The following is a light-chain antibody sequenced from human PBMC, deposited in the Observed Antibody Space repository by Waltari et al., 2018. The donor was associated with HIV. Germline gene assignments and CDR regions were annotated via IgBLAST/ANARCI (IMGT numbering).Light chain of an antibody. J-gene: IGLJ3*02. Sequence: SYELTQPPSVSVSPGQTARITCSGDALPKQYAYWYQQKAGQAPVLVIYKDSERPSGIPERFSGSSSWTTVTLTISGVQAEDEADYYCESADSSLWVFGGGTKLTVL. CDR1: ALPKQY. CDR3: ESADSSLWV. V-gene: IGLV3-25*03. CDR2: KDS.